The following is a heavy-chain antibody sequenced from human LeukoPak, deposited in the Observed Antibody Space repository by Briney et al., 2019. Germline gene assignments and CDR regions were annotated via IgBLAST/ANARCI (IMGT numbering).Heavy chain of an antibody. CDR3: ARGRGVIIRHYFDY. D-gene: IGHD3-10*01. J-gene: IGHJ4*02. CDR1: GFTVSSNY. Sequence: GGSLRLSCAASGFTVSSNYMSWVRQAPGKGLEWVSVIYSGGSTYYADSVKGRFTISRDNSKNTLYLQMNSLRAEDTAVYYCARGRGVIIRHYFDYWGQGTLVTVSS. V-gene: IGHV3-66*01. CDR2: IYSGGST.